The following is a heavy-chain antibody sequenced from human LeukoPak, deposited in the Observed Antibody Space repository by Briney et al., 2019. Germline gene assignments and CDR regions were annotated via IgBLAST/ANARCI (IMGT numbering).Heavy chain of an antibody. CDR3: AREGAYGSGSYYRRGDWFDP. V-gene: IGHV1-2*02. CDR2: INPNSGGT. J-gene: IGHJ5*02. Sequence: ASVQVSCKASGYTFTGYYMHWVRQAPGQGVEWMGWINPNSGGTNSAQKFQGRVTMTRDTSITAAYMELSSLRSDDTAVYYCAREGAYGSGSYYRRGDWFDPWGQGTLVTVSS. D-gene: IGHD3-10*01. CDR1: GYTFTGYY.